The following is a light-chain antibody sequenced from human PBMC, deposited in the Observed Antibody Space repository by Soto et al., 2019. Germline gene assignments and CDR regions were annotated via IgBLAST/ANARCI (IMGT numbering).Light chain of an antibody. J-gene: IGLJ2*01. Sequence: QPVLTQPPSASGTPGQRVTISCSGSSANIGSNTVSWYQHLPGTAPKLLIYSTTQRPLGVPDRFSGSRSGTSASLAISGLQSKDEADYYCAAWDDSLNGVVFGGGTKLTVL. V-gene: IGLV1-44*01. CDR3: AAWDDSLNGVV. CDR2: STT. CDR1: SANIGSNT.